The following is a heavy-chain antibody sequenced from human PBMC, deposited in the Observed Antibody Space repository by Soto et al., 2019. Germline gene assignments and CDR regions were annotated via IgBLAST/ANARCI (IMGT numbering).Heavy chain of an antibody. Sequence: EVQLVESGGDLVKPGGSLRLSCAASGFSFSNAWMNWVRQAPGKGLEWVGRIKRKIDGEATDYAGPVKGRFTVFRDDSKSALYLQINSLKGDDTAVYYCTTGSVEGVWGQGTTVTVS. D-gene: IGHD2-15*01. CDR3: TTGSVEGV. CDR1: GFSFSNAW. CDR2: IKRKIDGEAT. J-gene: IGHJ6*02. V-gene: IGHV3-15*07.